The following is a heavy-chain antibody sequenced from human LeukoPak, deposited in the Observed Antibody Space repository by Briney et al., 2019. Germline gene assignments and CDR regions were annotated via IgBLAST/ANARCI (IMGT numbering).Heavy chain of an antibody. CDR1: GGSISSSDYF. J-gene: IGHJ5*02. CDR3: ARYRLGWFDP. D-gene: IGHD6-25*01. CDR2: INSRGST. Sequence: SETLSLTCTASGGSISSSDYFWSWIRQPAGKGLEWIGRINSRGSTNYNPSLKSRVTLSVDTSKNQFSLKLTSVTVADTAVYYCARYRLGWFDPWGQGTLVTVYS. V-gene: IGHV4-61*02.